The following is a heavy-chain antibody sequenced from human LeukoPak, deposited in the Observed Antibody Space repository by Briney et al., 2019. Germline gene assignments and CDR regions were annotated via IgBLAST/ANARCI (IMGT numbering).Heavy chain of an antibody. J-gene: IGHJ4*02. CDR3: ARDGCGGDCYLADY. D-gene: IGHD2-21*02. V-gene: IGHV3-74*01. CDR1: GFTFSNYW. CDR2: INTDGTTT. Sequence: GGSLRLSCAASGFTFSNYWMHWVRQAPGKGLVWVSRINTDGTTTHYADSVKGRFTISRDNSKNTLYLQMNSLRAEDTAVYYCARDGCGGDCYLADYWGQGTLVTVSS.